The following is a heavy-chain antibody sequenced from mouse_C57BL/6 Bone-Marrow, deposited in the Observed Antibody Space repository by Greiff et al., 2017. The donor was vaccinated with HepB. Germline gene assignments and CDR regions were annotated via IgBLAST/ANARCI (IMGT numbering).Heavy chain of an antibody. J-gene: IGHJ1*03. D-gene: IGHD1-1*01. CDR1: GYTFTSYW. CDR2: IYPGSGST. V-gene: IGHV1-55*01. Sequence: QVQLQQPGAELVKPGASVKMSCKASGYTFTSYWITWVKQRPGQGLEWIGDIYPGSGSTNYNEKFKSKATLTVDTSSSTAYMQLISLTSEDSAVYYCARKFTTDWYFDVWGTGTTVTVSS. CDR3: ARKFTTDWYFDV.